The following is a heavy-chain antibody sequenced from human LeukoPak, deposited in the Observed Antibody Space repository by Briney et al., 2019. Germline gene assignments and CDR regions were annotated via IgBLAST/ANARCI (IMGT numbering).Heavy chain of an antibody. CDR2: IYHSGKT. Sequence: SETLSLTCTVSGYSISRGYYWGWIRQPPGKGLEWIGSIYHSGKTYYNPSLKSRVTISVDTSKNQFSLKLSSVTAADTAVYYCARGMVDTAMEDDAFDIWGQGTMVTVSS. CDR1: GYSISRGYY. V-gene: IGHV4-38-2*02. CDR3: ARGMVDTAMEDDAFDI. D-gene: IGHD5-18*01. J-gene: IGHJ3*02.